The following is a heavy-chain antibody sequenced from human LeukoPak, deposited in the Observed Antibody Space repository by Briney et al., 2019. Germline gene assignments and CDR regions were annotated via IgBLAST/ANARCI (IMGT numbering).Heavy chain of an antibody. CDR2: IWYDGSNK. D-gene: IGHD4-17*01. V-gene: IGHV3-33*01. Sequence: PGGSLTLSCVASGFTFSSCNMHWVRQAPGKGLEWVALIWYDGSNKYYTDSVKGRFTISRDNSKNTLYLQMNSLRAEDTALYSCPTDSTDYVDYNYFDYCGQGTLVTVSS. CDR3: PTDSTDYVDYNYFDY. J-gene: IGHJ4*02. CDR1: GFTFSSCN.